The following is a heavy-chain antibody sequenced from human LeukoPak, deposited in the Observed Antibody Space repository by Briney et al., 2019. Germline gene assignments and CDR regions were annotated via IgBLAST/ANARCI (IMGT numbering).Heavy chain of an antibody. CDR1: GFTFSGYA. CDR3: AKCRGGSCNYFDY. V-gene: IGHV3-23*01. CDR2: ISGSGDST. J-gene: IGHJ4*02. Sequence: GGSLRLSCAASGFTFSGYAMSWVRQAPGKGLEWVSAISGSGDSTYYADSLKGRFTISRDNSKNTLYLQMNSLRAEDTAVYYCAKCRGGSCNYFDYWGQGTLVTVSS. D-gene: IGHD2-15*01.